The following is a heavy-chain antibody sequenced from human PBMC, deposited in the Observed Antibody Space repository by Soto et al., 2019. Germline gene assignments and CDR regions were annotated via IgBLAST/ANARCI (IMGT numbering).Heavy chain of an antibody. J-gene: IGHJ4*02. V-gene: IGHV3-33*01. CDR3: ARDRLMVRGVITTYYFDY. CDR2: IWYDGSNK. CDR1: GFTFSSYG. D-gene: IGHD3-10*01. Sequence: PGGSLRLSCAASGFTFSSYGMHWVRQAPGKGLEWVAVIWYDGSNKYYADSVKGRFTISRDNSKNTLYLQMNSLRAEDTAVYYCARDRLMVRGVITTYYFDYWGQGTLVTVS.